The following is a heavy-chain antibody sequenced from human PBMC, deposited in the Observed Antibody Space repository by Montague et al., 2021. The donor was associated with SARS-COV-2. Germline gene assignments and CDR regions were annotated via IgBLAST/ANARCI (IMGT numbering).Heavy chain of an antibody. CDR1: GASISSSSFF. CDR2: ASYSGDY. Sequence: SETLSLTCTVSGASISSSSFFWGWIRQPPGKGLEWIGTASYSGDYNYMPSLESRVTISVDTSKNQFSLKLSSVTAADTAVYYCARDQGYNWNYYYYYGMDVWGQGTTVTVSS. CDR3: ARDQGYNWNYYYYYGMDV. V-gene: IGHV4-39*07. J-gene: IGHJ6*02. D-gene: IGHD1-20*01.